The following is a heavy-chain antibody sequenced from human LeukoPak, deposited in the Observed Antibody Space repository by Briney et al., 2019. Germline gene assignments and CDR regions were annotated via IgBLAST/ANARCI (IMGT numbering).Heavy chain of an antibody. J-gene: IGHJ4*02. CDR1: GGSISRTNW. D-gene: IGHD6-19*01. V-gene: IGHV4-4*02. CDR3: ARWYSSGWAFDY. Sequence: SETLSLTCDVSGGSISRTNWWSWVRQSPGQGLEWIGEISLSGRTNYNPSLKSRVTISVDTSKNQFSLKLSSVTAADTAVYYCARWYSSGWAFDYWGQGTLVTVSS. CDR2: ISLSGRT.